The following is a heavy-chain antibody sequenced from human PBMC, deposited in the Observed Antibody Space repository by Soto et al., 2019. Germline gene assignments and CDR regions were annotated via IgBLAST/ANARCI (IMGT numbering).Heavy chain of an antibody. CDR1: GFSFSSYG. V-gene: IGHV3-9*01. J-gene: IGHJ4*02. D-gene: IGHD4-17*01. CDR2: ISWNSSNK. Sequence: GGSLRLSCAASGFSFSSYGMHWVRQAPGKGLEWVSGISWNSSNKDYADSVKGRFTISKDNAKNSLYLQMNSLRAEDTALYYCAKDISGGDYAFDYWGQGTLVTVSS. CDR3: AKDISGGDYAFDY.